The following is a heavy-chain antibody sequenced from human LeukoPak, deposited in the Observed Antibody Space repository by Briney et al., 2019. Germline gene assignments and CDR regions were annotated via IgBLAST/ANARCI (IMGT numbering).Heavy chain of an antibody. J-gene: IGHJ4*02. CDR1: GGSFSGYY. CDR3: ARVEHIVVVPRGLYLDS. Sequence: PSETLSLTCAVYGGSFSGYYWSWIRQPPGKGLEWIGEINHSGSTNYNPSLKSRVTISVDTSKNQFSLKLNSVTAADTAVYYCARVEHIVVVPRGLYLDSWGQGTLVTVSS. D-gene: IGHD2-21*01. V-gene: IGHV4-34*01. CDR2: INHSGST.